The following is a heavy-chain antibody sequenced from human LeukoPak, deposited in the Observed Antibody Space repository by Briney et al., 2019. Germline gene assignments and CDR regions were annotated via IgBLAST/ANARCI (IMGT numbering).Heavy chain of an antibody. J-gene: IGHJ4*02. D-gene: IGHD3-22*01. CDR2: INPNSGGT. CDR3: ARVRGNYDSSGHLDY. V-gene: IGHV1-2*02. CDR1: GYTFTSYG. Sequence: GASVKVSCKASGYTFTSYGISWVRQAPGQGLEWMGWINPNSGGTNYAQKFQGRVTMTRDTSISTAYMELSRLRSDDTAVYYCARVRGNYDSSGHLDYWGQGTLVTVSS.